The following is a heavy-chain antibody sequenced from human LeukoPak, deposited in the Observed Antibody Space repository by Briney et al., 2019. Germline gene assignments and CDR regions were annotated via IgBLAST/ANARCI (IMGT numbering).Heavy chain of an antibody. V-gene: IGHV3-23*01. CDR1: GFTFSSYA. CDR2: ISGSGGST. J-gene: IGHJ4*02. Sequence: PGGSLRLSCAASGFTFSSYAMSWVRQAPGKGLEWVSAISGSGGSTYYADSVKGRFTISRDNSKNTLYLQMNCLRAEDTAVYYCAKDGLGGCSSTSCHMGNDYWGQGTLVTVSS. D-gene: IGHD2-2*02. CDR3: AKDGLGGCSSTSCHMGNDY.